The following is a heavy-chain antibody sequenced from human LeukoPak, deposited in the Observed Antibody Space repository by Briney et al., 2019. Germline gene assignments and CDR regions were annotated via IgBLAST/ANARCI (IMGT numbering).Heavy chain of an antibody. CDR1: GVTFSTHW. J-gene: IGHJ3*01. V-gene: IGHV3-74*01. CDR3: GGEWELRR. Sequence: GGSLRLSCAASGVTFSTHWMHWVRQAPGKGLVWVSRINIAGSSRSYADSVKGRFTISRDNAKNTLYLQMNSLRAEDTAVYYCGGEWELRRWGQGTMVTVSS. CDR2: INIAGSSR. D-gene: IGHD1-26*01.